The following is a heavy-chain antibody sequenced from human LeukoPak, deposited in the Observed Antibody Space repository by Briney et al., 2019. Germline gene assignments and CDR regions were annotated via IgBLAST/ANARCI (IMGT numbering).Heavy chain of an antibody. CDR2: IYSGSST. V-gene: IGHV3-53*01. D-gene: IGHD3-22*01. J-gene: IGHJ3*01. CDR1: GFTVSNNY. Sequence: GGSLRLSCAASGFTVSNNYMSWIRQAPGKGLEWVSVIYSGSSTFYADSVRGRFTISRDNSKNTIYLQMNSLRAEDTAVYYCARGGSFDSSRYVVWGQGTMVTVSS. CDR3: ARGGSFDSSRYVV.